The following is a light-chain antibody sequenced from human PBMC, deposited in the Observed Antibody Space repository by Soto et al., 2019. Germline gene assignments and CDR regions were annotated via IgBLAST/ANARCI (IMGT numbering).Light chain of an antibody. V-gene: IGKV3-20*01. CDR2: GAS. CDR1: QSVSSSY. Sequence: EIVLPKSSSTLSLSPGERSTLSCRASQSVSSSYLAWYQQKPGQAPRLLIYGASSRATGIPDRFSGSGSGTDFTLTISRLEPEDFAVYYCQLYGSSSFTFGPGTNVDIK. CDR3: QLYGSSSFT. J-gene: IGKJ3*01.